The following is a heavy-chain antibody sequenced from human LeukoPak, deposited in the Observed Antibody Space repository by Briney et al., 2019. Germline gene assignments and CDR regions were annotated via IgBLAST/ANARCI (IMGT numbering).Heavy chain of an antibody. V-gene: IGHV3-33*01. J-gene: IGHJ5*02. CDR3: ARAGSYSSSSVGWYGP. CDR2: IWYDGSNK. Sequence: GGSLRLSCSTSGFTFSSSGMHWVRQASGKGLEWVAVIWYDGSNKWYADSVKGRFTISRDNSKNTLYLQMNSLRVDDTAVYYCARAGSYSSSSVGWYGPWGQGTLVTVSS. D-gene: IGHD6-6*01. CDR1: GFTFSSSG.